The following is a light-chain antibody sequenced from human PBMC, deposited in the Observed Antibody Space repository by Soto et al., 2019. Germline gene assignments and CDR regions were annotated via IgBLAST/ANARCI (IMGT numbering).Light chain of an antibody. CDR3: CSYAGSSWI. Sequence: QSVLTQPRSVSGSPGQSVTISCTGTNSDVGHYNYVSWYQQHPGKAPKLIIFDVDKRPSGVPDRFSGSKSGNTASLTISGHQAEDEADYYCCSYAGSSWIFGGGTKLTVL. V-gene: IGLV2-11*01. CDR1: NSDVGHYNY. CDR2: DVD. J-gene: IGLJ2*01.